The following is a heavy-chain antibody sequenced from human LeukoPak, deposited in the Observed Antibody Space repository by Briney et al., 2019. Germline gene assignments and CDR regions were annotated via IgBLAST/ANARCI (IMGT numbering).Heavy chain of an antibody. J-gene: IGHJ6*02. V-gene: IGHV4-31*03. Sequence: SETLSLTCTVSGGSISSGGYYWSWIRQHPGKGLEWIGYIYYSGSTYYNPSLKSRVTISVETSKNQFSLKLSSVTAADTAVYYCARGIAVAYYGMDIWGQGTTVTVSS. CDR1: GGSISSGGYY. D-gene: IGHD6-19*01. CDR3: ARGIAVAYYGMDI. CDR2: IYYSGST.